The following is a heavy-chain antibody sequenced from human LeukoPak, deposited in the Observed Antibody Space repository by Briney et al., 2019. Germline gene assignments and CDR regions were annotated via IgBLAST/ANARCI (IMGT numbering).Heavy chain of an antibody. CDR2: IWYDGSNK. J-gene: IGHJ4*02. CDR1: GFTFSNYD. V-gene: IGHV3-33*01. Sequence: PGRSLRLSCAVSGFTFSNYDMHWVRQAPGKGLEWVAVIWYDGSNKYYADSVKGRFTISRDNSKNTLYLQTDTLRAEDTAVYYCARDPGGVVYFDYWGQGTLVTVSS. D-gene: IGHD2-8*01. CDR3: ARDPGGVVYFDY.